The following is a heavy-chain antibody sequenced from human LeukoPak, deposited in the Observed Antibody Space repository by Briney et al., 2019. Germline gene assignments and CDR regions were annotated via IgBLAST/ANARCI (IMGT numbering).Heavy chain of an antibody. CDR2: IYHSGST. V-gene: IGHV4-38-2*01. Sequence: PSETLSLTCAVSGYSISSGYYWGWIRQPPGKGLEWIGSIYHSGSTYYNPSLKSRVTISVDTSKNQFSLKLSSVTAADTAVYYCASRITMVRGVIINAFDIWGQGTMVTVSS. D-gene: IGHD3-10*01. CDR1: GYSISSGYY. J-gene: IGHJ3*02. CDR3: ASRITMVRGVIINAFDI.